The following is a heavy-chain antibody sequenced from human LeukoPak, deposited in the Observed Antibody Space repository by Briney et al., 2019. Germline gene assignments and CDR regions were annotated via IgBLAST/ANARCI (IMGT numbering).Heavy chain of an antibody. Sequence: ASVKVSCKASGYTFTTYGISWVRQAPGQGLEWIGWISAYNGNTNYAQKFQGRVTMTRDTSISTVYMELSRLRSDDTAVYYCARVGYYESSGYYEYWGQGTLVTVSS. CDR3: ARVGYYESSGYYEY. CDR1: GYTFTTYG. V-gene: IGHV1-18*01. CDR2: ISAYNGNT. D-gene: IGHD3-22*01. J-gene: IGHJ4*02.